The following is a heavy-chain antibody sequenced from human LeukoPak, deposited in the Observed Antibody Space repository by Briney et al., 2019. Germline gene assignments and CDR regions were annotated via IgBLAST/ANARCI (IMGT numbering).Heavy chain of an antibody. CDR2: INPSGGST. D-gene: IGHD4-17*01. CDR3: ARDLHDYGDYGDLDY. Sequence: ASVKVSCKASGYTFTSYYMHWVRQAPGQGLEWMGIINPSGGSTSYAQKFQGRVTMTRDTSTSTVYMELSSLRSEDTAVYYCARDLHDYGDYGDLDYWGQGTLVTVSA. CDR1: GYTFTSYY. J-gene: IGHJ4*02. V-gene: IGHV1-46*01.